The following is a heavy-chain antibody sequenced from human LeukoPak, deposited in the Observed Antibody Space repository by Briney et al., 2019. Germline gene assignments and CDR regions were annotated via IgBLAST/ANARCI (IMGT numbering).Heavy chain of an antibody. J-gene: IGHJ3*02. CDR3: ARVHSSGWYGDAFDI. V-gene: IGHV2-70*04. CDR1: GFSLSTSGMR. CDR2: IDWDDDK. Sequence: SGPALVKPTQTLTLTCTSSGFSLSTSGMRVSWIRQPPGKALEWLARIDWDDDKFYSTSLKTRLTISKDTSKNQVVLTMTNMDPVDTATYYCARVHSSGWYGDAFDIWGQGTMVTVSS. D-gene: IGHD6-19*01.